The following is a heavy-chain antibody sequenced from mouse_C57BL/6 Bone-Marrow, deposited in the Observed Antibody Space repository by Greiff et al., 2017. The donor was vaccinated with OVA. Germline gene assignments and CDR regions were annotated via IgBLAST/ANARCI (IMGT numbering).Heavy chain of an antibody. Sequence: QVQLQQSGAELVRPGTSVKVSCKASGYAFTNYLIEWVKQRPGQGLEWIGVINPGSGGTNYNEKFKGKATLTAYKSSSTAYMQLSSLTSEDSAVYFCARDGPYYYAMDYWGQGTSVTVSS. D-gene: IGHD2-3*01. CDR1: GYAFTNYL. J-gene: IGHJ4*01. CDR3: ARDGPYYYAMDY. CDR2: INPGSGGT. V-gene: IGHV1-54*01.